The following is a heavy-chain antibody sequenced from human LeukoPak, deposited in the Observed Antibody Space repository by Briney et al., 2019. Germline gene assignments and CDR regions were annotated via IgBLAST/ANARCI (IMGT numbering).Heavy chain of an antibody. D-gene: IGHD6-19*01. CDR1: GFTFSSYA. CDR3: AKAQQWLVRYYFDY. V-gene: IGHV3-23*01. CDR2: ISGSGGST. Sequence: GGSLRLSCAASGFTFSSYAMSWVRQAPGKGLEWVSAISGSGGSTCYADSVKGRFTISRDNSKNTLYLQMNSLRAEDTAVYYCAKAQQWLVRYYFDYWGQGTLVTVSS. J-gene: IGHJ4*02.